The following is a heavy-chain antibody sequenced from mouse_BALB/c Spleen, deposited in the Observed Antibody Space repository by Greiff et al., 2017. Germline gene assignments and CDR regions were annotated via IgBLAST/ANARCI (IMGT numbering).Heavy chain of an antibody. D-gene: IGHD2-3*01. CDR2: ISDGGSYT. V-gene: IGHV5-4*02. CDR1: GFTFSDYY. Sequence: EVMLVESGGGLVKPGGSLKLSCAASGFTFSDYYMYWVRQTPEKRLEWVATISDGGSYTYYPDSVKGRFTISRDNAKNNLYLQMSSLKSEDTAMYYCARAYDGPYYYAMDYWGQGTSVTVSS. CDR3: ARAYDGPYYYAMDY. J-gene: IGHJ4*01.